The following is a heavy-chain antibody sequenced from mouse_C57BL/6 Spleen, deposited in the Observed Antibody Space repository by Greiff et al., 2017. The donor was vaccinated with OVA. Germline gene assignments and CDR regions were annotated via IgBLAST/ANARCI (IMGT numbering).Heavy chain of an antibody. V-gene: IGHV1-69*01. J-gene: IGHJ2*01. CDR3: ARGVYYGSSYHFDY. D-gene: IGHD1-1*01. Sequence: VQLQQSGAELVMPGASVKLSCKASGYTFTSYWMHWVKQRPGQGLEWIGEIDPSDSYTNYNQKFKGKSTLTVDKSSSTAYMQLSSLTSEDSAVYYCARGVYYGSSYHFDYWGQGTTLTVSS. CDR2: IDPSDSYT. CDR1: GYTFTSYW.